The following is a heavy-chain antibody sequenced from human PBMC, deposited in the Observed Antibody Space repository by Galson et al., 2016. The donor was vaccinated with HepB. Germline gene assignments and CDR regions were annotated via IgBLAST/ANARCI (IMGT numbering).Heavy chain of an antibody. J-gene: IGHJ4*02. D-gene: IGHD3-10*01. V-gene: IGHV3-9*01. CDR2: ISWEGYNI. Sequence: SLRLSCAVSGVRFDDYAMHWVRQVPGKGLEWVAGISWEGYNIAYADAVKGRFTISRDNAKNSLSLEMNSLTPEDTGFYYCAKDGRAYHMSWFTHFDSWGQGTLVTVSS. CDR3: AKDGRAYHMSWFTHFDS. CDR1: GVRFDDYA.